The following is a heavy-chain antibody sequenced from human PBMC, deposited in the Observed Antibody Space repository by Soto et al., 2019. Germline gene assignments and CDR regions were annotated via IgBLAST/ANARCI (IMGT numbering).Heavy chain of an antibody. CDR1: GGSISSYY. CDR3: AREGSRYWFDP. D-gene: IGHD2-2*01. V-gene: IGHV4-59*01. CDR2: IYYSGST. J-gene: IGHJ5*02. Sequence: PSETLSLTCTASGGSISSYYWGWIRQPPGKGLEWIGYIYYSGSTNYNPSLKSRVTISVDTSKDQFSLKLSSVTAADTAVYYCAREGSRYWFDPWGQGTLVTVSS.